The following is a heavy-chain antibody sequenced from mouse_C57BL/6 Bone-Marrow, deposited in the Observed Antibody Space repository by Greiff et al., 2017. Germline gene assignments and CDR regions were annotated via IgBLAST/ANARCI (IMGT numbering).Heavy chain of an antibody. D-gene: IGHD2-4*01. J-gene: IGHJ3*01. CDR2: IYPGSGST. V-gene: IGHV1-55*01. CDR3: ARAYYDYWFAY. Sequence: QVQLQQSGAELVKPGASVKMSCKASGYTFTSYWITWVKQRPGQGLEWIGDIYPGSGSTNYNEKFKSKATLTVDTSSSTAYMQLSSLTSEDAAVYYCARAYYDYWFAYWGQGTLVTVSA. CDR1: GYTFTSYW.